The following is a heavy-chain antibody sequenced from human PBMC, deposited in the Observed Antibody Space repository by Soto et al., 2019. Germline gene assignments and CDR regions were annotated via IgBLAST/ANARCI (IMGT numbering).Heavy chain of an antibody. V-gene: IGHV3-11*01. Sequence: QVQLVESGGGLVKPGGSLRLSCAASGFAFSDPYMSWIRQAPGKGLEWISYISSSGSTIYYADSVKGRFTISRDNPKKSLYLQMDSLTADAPAVYYCARGGASVTTPFDYWGQGTQVTVSS. CDR1: GFAFSDPY. CDR2: ISSSGSTI. CDR3: ARGGASVTTPFDY. J-gene: IGHJ4*02. D-gene: IGHD4-17*01.